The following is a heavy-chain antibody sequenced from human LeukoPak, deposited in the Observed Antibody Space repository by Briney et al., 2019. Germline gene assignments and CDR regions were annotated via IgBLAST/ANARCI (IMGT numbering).Heavy chain of an antibody. D-gene: IGHD6-19*01. CDR3: THSSGWTTDF. CDR2: VYWNDDN. CDR1: GFSLSDTAVG. V-gene: IGHV2-5*01. J-gene: IGHJ4*02. Sequence: ESGPTLVNPTQTLTLTCTFSGFSLSDTAVGAHWIRRPPGKALEWLALVYWNDDNKYSPSPRSRLTVTKDSSKNQVVLTMTNMDPVDTATYYCTHSSGWTTDFWGQGILVTVSS.